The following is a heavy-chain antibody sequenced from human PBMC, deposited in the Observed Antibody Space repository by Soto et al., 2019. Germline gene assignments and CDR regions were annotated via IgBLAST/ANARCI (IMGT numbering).Heavy chain of an antibody. CDR1: GYTFTSYD. Sequence: QVQLVQSGAEVKKPGASVKVSCKASGYTFTSYDINWVRQATGQGLEWMGWLNPNSGNTGYAQKCQGRVTMTRNTSKWTAYMALSSLRSEDTAVYYCARGRYCSGGSCLYYYYYYGMDVWGQGTTVTVSS. CDR2: LNPNSGNT. D-gene: IGHD2-15*01. CDR3: ARGRYCSGGSCLYYYYYYGMDV. J-gene: IGHJ6*02. V-gene: IGHV1-8*01.